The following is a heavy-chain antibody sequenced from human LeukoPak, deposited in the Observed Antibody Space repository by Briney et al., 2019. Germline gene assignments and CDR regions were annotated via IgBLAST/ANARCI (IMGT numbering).Heavy chain of an antibody. V-gene: IGHV3-21*01. CDR3: AREIRDRERVVGATPPAFDI. D-gene: IGHD1-26*01. CDR2: ISSSSSYI. J-gene: IGHJ3*02. Sequence: GGSLRLSCAASGFTFSSYSMNWVRQAPGKGLEWVSSISSSSSYIYYADSVKGRFTISRDNAKNSLYLQTNSLRAEDTAVYYCAREIRDRERVVGATPPAFDIWGQGTMVTVSS. CDR1: GFTFSSYS.